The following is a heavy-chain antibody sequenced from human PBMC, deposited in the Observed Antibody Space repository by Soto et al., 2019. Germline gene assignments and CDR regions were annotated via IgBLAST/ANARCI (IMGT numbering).Heavy chain of an antibody. CDR2: ISAYNGNT. J-gene: IGHJ4*02. CDR1: GYTFTSYG. D-gene: IGHD3-3*01. CDR3: ARVTPCWSGPPEGY. Sequence: QVQLVQSGAEVKKPGASVKVSCKASGYTFTSYGISWVRQAPGQGLEWMGWISAYNGNTNYAQKLQGRVTMTTDTSTITADKELRILRSDDTAVYYCARVTPCWSGPPEGYWGQGNLVTVSS. V-gene: IGHV1-18*04.